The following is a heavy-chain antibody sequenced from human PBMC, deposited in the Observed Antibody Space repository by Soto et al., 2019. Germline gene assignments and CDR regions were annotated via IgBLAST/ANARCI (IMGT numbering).Heavy chain of an antibody. V-gene: IGHV1-18*01. CDR2: ISPYNGKT. D-gene: IGHD2-15*01. CDR1: GYTFTNYG. J-gene: IGHJ3*02. Sequence: QAQLVQSGAEVKKPGASVNISCKASGYTFTNYGFIWVRQAPGHGLEWVGWISPYNGKTEYAQHLQGRVTMTRDKPTSRAYMELRSLRSDDTAVYYCARDIYGGNCCDAFDIWGQGTMVTVSS. CDR3: ARDIYGGNCCDAFDI.